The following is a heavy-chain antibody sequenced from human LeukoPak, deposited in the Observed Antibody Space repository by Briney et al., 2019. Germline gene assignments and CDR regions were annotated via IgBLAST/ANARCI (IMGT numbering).Heavy chain of an antibody. J-gene: IGHJ6*04. V-gene: IGHV3-30*02. CDR1: GLLFYNYR. D-gene: IGHD2-21*02. CDR3: AKAYGSRLLKGDHQNMDV. CDR2: IRYEEHEK. Sequence: GGSLRLFYVAPGLLFYNYRMHSARPAPGKGLDYVSFIRYEEHEKQYADSMRGRVTISRDNSKGTLFLQMTSLRPEDTAVYYCAKAYGSRLLKGDHQNMDVWGKGTTVIVSS.